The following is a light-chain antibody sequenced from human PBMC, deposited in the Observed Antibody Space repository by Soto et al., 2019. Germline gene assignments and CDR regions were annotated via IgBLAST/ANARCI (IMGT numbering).Light chain of an antibody. CDR2: ENN. V-gene: IGLV6-57*04. CDR1: SGSIASNY. Sequence: NFMLTQPHSVSESPGKTVTISCTRSSGSIASNYVQWYQQRPGSAPTTVIYENNQRPSGVPDRFSGSIDSSSNSASLTISGLKTEDEGDYCCQSYDSSNLWVFGGGTKRTVL. J-gene: IGLJ3*02. CDR3: QSYDSSNLWV.